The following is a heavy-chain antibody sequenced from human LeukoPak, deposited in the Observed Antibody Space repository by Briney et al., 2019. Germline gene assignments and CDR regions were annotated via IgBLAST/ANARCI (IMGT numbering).Heavy chain of an antibody. CDR3: AKDSRSRNGVYDPFDI. V-gene: IGHV3-23*01. CDR2: VGGDDAT. CDR1: GLIFSEYA. Sequence: GGSLRLSCAASGLIFSEYAMNWVRQAPGKGLEWVAVVGGDDATFYRDSVKGRFTISRDNSKNTLSLQMNSLRLEDTAVYYCAKDSRSRNGVYDPFDIWGQGTVVTVSS. J-gene: IGHJ3*02. D-gene: IGHD2-8*01.